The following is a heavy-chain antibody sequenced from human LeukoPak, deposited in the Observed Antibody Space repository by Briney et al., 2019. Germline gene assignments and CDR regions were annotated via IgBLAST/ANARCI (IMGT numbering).Heavy chain of an antibody. Sequence: SQTLSLTCAISGDRVSSNSAVWNWIRQSPSRGLEGLGRTYYRSKWYNDYAVSVKSRTTINPDTSKNQFPLQLNSVTPEDTAVYYCARSGVIDMVPFDHWGQGTLVTVSS. J-gene: IGHJ4*02. V-gene: IGHV6-1*01. CDR2: TYYRSKWYN. CDR1: GDRVSSNSAV. D-gene: IGHD2-21*01. CDR3: ARSGVIDMVPFDH.